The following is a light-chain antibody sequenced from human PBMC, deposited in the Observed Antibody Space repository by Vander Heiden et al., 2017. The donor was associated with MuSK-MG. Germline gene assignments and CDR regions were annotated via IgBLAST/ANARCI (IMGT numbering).Light chain of an antibody. Sequence: IQIAQSASCLSGSVGDRVTITCRASQRISSYLNWYQQKPGKAPKLLIYAAASLQSAVPSRLSGSGYGTDFTLTISSRQPEDFAAYYCQQNDSSPPYTFGHGTKVDIK. V-gene: IGKV1-39*01. CDR1: QRISSY. J-gene: IGKJ3*01. CDR2: AAA. CDR3: QQNDSSPPYT.